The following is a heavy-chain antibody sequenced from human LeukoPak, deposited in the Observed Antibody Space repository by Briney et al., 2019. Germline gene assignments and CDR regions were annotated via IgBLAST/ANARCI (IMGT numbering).Heavy chain of an antibody. V-gene: IGHV3-23*01. CDR1: GFTFSSYA. Sequence: GGSLRLSCAAPGFTFSSYAMSWVRQAPGKGLERLSGISGSGDSTYYADSVKGRFTISRDNSKNTLYLQMNSLRAEDSAVYYCARDRVPATMIEAFDIWGQGTMVTVSS. CDR3: ARDRVPATMIEAFDI. CDR2: ISGSGDST. D-gene: IGHD3-22*01. J-gene: IGHJ3*02.